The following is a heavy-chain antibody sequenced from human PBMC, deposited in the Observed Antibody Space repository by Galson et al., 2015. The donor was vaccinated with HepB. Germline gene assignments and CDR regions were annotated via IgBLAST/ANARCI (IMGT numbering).Heavy chain of an antibody. D-gene: IGHD3-3*01. V-gene: IGHV1-46*01. CDR3: ARTITIFGVVAFDY. Sequence: WVRQTPGQGLEWMGIINPSGGSTSYAQKFQGRVTMTRDTSTSTVYMELSSLRSEDTAVYYCARTITIFGVVAFDYWGQGTLVTVSS. CDR2: INPSGGST. J-gene: IGHJ4*02.